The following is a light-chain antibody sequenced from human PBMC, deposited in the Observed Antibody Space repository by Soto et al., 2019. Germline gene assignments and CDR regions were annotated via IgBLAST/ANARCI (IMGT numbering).Light chain of an antibody. V-gene: IGLV1-40*01. CDR2: GNT. CDR3: QSYDTSLSGPVV. J-gene: IGLJ2*01. CDR1: SSNIGAGCD. Sequence: QSVLTQPPSVSGAPGQRVTMSCTGRSSNIGAGCDVHWYQHLPGTAPKLLIYGNTTRPSGVPDRFSGSKSGTSASLAITGLQAEDEADYYCQSYDTSLSGPVVFGGGTKVTVL.